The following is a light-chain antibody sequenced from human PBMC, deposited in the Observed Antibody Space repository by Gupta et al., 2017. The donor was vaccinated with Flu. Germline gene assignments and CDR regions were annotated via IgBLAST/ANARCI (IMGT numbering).Light chain of an antibody. V-gene: IGKV3-15*01. J-gene: IGKJ5*01. CDR3: QQYNHWPLT. CDR2: DPS. CDR1: HSVSNK. Sequence: PDTLSVSPGDTATLSCRASHSVSNKVAWYQQKPGQSPRLLIYDPSTRATGVSARFSGGGYGTEFSLTISSLQSEDFAVYFCQQYNHWPLTFGQGTRLEIK.